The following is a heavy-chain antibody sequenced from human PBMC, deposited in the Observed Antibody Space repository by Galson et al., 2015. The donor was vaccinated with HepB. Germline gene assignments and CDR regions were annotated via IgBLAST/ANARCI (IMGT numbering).Heavy chain of an antibody. V-gene: IGHV1-46*01. Sequence: SVKVSCKASGYTFTTYYVHWVRQAPGQGLEWMGIINPSDGSISHTQKFQGRITMTRDTSTSTAYMELSSLRSEDTAVYYCAPLNAMVRGVITDYWGQGTLVTVSS. CDR2: INPSDGSI. CDR3: APLNAMVRGVITDY. CDR1: GYTFTTYY. D-gene: IGHD3-10*01. J-gene: IGHJ4*02.